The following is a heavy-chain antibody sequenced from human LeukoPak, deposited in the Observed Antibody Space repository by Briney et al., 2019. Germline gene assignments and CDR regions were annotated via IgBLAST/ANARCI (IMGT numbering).Heavy chain of an antibody. CDR2: IYGSGRT. CDR1: GVSINSHY. J-gene: IGHJ4*02. Sequence: SETLSLTCTVSGVSINSHYLNWIRQPPGKGLEWIGYIYGSGRTNYNPSLKSRVTMSVDTSKSQFSLKLSSVTAADTAVYYCARLGDCGHDCYSHDYWGQGTLVTVSS. D-gene: IGHD2-21*01. V-gene: IGHV4-4*09. CDR3: ARLGDCGHDCYSHDY.